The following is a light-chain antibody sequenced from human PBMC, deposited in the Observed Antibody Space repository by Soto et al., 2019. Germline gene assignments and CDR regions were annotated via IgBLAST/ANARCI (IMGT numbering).Light chain of an antibody. Sequence: EIVMTQSPATLSASPGERATLYCRASQSVSTNLAWYQQKPGQAPRLLIYDASTMATGIPARFSGSGSGTEFTLTISGLQSEDFAVYYCQQYNNWPPYTFGQGTKLEI. CDR2: DAS. V-gene: IGKV3-15*01. CDR3: QQYNNWPPYT. CDR1: QSVSTN. J-gene: IGKJ2*01.